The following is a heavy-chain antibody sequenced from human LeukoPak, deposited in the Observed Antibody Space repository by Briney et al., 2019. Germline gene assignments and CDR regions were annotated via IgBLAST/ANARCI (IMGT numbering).Heavy chain of an antibody. D-gene: IGHD3-22*01. CDR3: ARGGERAVSSGYYGY. Sequence: SVKVSCKASGGTFSSYAISWVRQAPGQGLEWMGRIIPIFGAANYAQKFQGRVTIITDESTSTAYMELSSLKSADTAVYYCARGGERAVSSGYYGYWGQGTLVTVSS. J-gene: IGHJ4*02. CDR2: IIPIFGAA. V-gene: IGHV1-69*05. CDR1: GGTFSSYA.